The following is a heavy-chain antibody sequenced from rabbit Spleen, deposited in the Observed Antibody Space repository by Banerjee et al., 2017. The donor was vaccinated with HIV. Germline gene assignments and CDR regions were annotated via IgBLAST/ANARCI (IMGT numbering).Heavy chain of an antibody. V-gene: IGHV1S45*01. Sequence: QEQLVESGGGLVQPGGSMKLSCTASGFDLSTYGVSWVRQAPGKGLEWIACIAGSSGGFTYSATWSKGRCTFSKTSSTTVTLHMTILTVADTATYFCASDTCTSFSSYGMDLWGQGTLVTVS. CDR1: GFDLSTYG. D-gene: IGHD7-1*01. CDR3: ASDTCTSFSSYGMDL. J-gene: IGHJ6*01. CDR2: IAGSSGGFT.